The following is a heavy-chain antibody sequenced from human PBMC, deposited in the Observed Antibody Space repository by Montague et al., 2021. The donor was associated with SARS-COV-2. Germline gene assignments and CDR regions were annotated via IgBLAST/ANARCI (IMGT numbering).Heavy chain of an antibody. CDR2: INHSGST. CDR1: GGSFSGYY. V-gene: IGHV4-34*01. Sequence: ETLSLTCAVYGGSFSGYYWSWIRQPPGKGLEWIGEINHSGSTNYNPSLKSRVTISVDTSKNQFSLKLSSVTAADTAVYYCARSGWEQLVRARYYYYGMDVWGQGTTVTVSS. CDR3: ARSGWEQLVRARYYYYGMDV. D-gene: IGHD6-6*01. J-gene: IGHJ6*02.